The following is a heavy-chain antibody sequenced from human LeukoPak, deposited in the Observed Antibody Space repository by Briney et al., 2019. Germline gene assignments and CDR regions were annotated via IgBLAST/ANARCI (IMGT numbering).Heavy chain of an antibody. J-gene: IGHJ3*02. Sequence: ASVKVSCKASGYTFTSYGISWVRQAPGQGLEWMGWISAYNGNTNYAQKLQGRVTMTTDTSTSTAYMELRSPRSDDTAVYYCARDAFTDCSGGSCYFSNAFDIWGQGTMVTVSS. V-gene: IGHV1-18*01. CDR1: GYTFTSYG. CDR2: ISAYNGNT. CDR3: ARDAFTDCSGGSCYFSNAFDI. D-gene: IGHD2-15*01.